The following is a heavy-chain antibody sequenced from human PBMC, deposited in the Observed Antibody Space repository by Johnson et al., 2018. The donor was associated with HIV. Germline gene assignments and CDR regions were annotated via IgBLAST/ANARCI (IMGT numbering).Heavy chain of an antibody. CDR1: GFTFSSYW. Sequence: VQLVESGGNLVQPGGSLRLSCAASGFTFSSYWMSWVRQAPGKGLEWVGRIKSKTDGGTTDYAAPVKGRFIISKDNSKNTLLLQMNSLRAEDTAVYYCAKGNGDYRSDGFDIWGQGTMVTVSP. CDR3: AKGNGDYRSDGFDI. V-gene: IGHV3-15*01. CDR2: IKSKTDGGTT. D-gene: IGHD4-17*01. J-gene: IGHJ3*02.